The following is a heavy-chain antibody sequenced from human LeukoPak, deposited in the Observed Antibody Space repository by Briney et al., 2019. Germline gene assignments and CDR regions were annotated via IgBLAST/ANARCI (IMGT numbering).Heavy chain of an antibody. CDR3: ARADGWELQGKFDY. V-gene: IGHV3-7*01. Sequence: GGSLRLSCAASGFTFSSYSMNWVRQAPGKGLEWVANIKQDGSEKYYVDSVKGRFTISRDNAKNSLYLQMNSLRAEDTAVYYCARADGWELQGKFDYWGQGTLVTVSS. J-gene: IGHJ4*02. D-gene: IGHD1-26*01. CDR1: GFTFSSYS. CDR2: IKQDGSEK.